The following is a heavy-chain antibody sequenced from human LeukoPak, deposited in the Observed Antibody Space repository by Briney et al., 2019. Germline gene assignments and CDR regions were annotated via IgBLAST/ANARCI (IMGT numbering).Heavy chain of an antibody. Sequence: SEALSLTCSVSGAYIGTYYWSWMRQAPGKGLEWIGYISPDGYNLNTPSLRSRVTITRDTSENQFSLILSSVTAADTAVYYCTRHDVVPVLGHGMADWGQGTTVTVAS. CDR2: ISPDGYN. V-gene: IGHV4-59*08. D-gene: IGHD2-2*01. J-gene: IGHJ6*02. CDR3: TRHDVVPVLGHGMAD. CDR1: GAYIGTYY.